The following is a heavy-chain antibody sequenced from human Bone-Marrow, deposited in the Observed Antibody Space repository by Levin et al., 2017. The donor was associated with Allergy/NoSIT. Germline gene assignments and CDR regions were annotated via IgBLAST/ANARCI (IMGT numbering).Heavy chain of an antibody. CDR3: ARRGSGQQLLYYFDY. CDR1: GGSISSGSYY. D-gene: IGHD6-13*01. Sequence: PSETLSLTCTVSGGSISSGSYYWGWIRQPPGKGLEWIGSIYFSGTTYYNPSLKSRVSISVDTSKNQFSLRLSSVTAADTAVYYCARRGSGQQLLYYFDYWGQGALVTVSS. V-gene: IGHV4-39*01. J-gene: IGHJ4*02. CDR2: IYFSGTT.